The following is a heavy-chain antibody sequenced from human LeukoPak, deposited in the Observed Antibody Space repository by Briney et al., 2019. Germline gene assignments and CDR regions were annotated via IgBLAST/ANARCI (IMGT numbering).Heavy chain of an antibody. J-gene: IGHJ4*02. CDR2: ISPESGGT. Sequence: ASVRVSCKASGYTFTDYYIHWVRQAPGQGLEYMGWISPESGGTNYARKFQGRVTLTRDTSISTAYMELSSLSSDDTAVYYCARKPPGTHVDYWGQGTLVAVSS. CDR1: GYTFTDYY. V-gene: IGHV1-2*02. D-gene: IGHD6-13*01. CDR3: ARKPPGTHVDY.